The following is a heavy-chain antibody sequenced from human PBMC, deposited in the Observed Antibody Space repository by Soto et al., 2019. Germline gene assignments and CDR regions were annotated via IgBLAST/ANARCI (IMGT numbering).Heavy chain of an antibody. V-gene: IGHV3-21*01. CDR2: ISSSSSYI. Sequence: GSLRLSCAASGFTFSSYSMNWVRQAPGKGLEWVSSISSSSSYIYYADSVKGRFTISRDNAKNSLYLQMNSLRAEDTAVYYCAREPGIAAAGTSNYYYGMDVWGQGTTVTVSS. CDR1: GFTFSSYS. CDR3: AREPGIAAAGTSNYYYGMDV. J-gene: IGHJ6*02. D-gene: IGHD6-13*01.